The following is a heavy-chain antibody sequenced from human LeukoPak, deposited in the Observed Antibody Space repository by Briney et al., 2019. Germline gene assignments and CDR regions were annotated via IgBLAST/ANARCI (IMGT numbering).Heavy chain of an antibody. CDR2: ISGSGGST. D-gene: IGHD2-15*01. V-gene: IGHV3-23*01. J-gene: IGHJ4*02. Sequence: PGGSLRLSCAASGFTFSSYAMSWVRQAPGKGLEWVSAISGSGGSTYYADSVKGRFTISRDNSKNTLHLQMNSLRAEDTAVYYCAKYHAYCSGGSCYAAYFDYWGQGTLVTVSS. CDR1: GFTFSSYA. CDR3: AKYHAYCSGGSCYAAYFDY.